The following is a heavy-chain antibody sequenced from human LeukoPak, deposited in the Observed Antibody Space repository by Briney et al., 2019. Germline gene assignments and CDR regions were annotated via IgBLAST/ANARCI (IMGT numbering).Heavy chain of an antibody. CDR2: INPNSGGT. J-gene: IGHJ3*02. V-gene: IGHV1-2*02. CDR1: GYTFTSYY. CDR3: ARVSIGDGYNPKGGAFDI. D-gene: IGHD5-24*01. Sequence: GASVKVSCKASGYTFTSYYMHWVRQAPGQGLEWMGWINPNSGGTNYAQKFQGRVTMTRDTSISTAYMELSRLRSDDTAVYYCARVSIGDGYNPKGGAFDIWGQGTMVTVSS.